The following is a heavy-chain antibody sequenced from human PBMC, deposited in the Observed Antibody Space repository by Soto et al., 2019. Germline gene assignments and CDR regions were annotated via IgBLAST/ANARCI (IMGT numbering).Heavy chain of an antibody. CDR1: GFTFDDYA. Sequence: PGGSLRLSCAASGFTFDDYAMHWVRQAPGKGLEWVSGISWNSGSIGYADSVKGRFTISRDNAKNSLYLQMNSLRAEDTALYYCAKGVDILTGPMEDAFDIWGQGTMVTVSS. D-gene: IGHD3-9*01. CDR2: ISWNSGSI. J-gene: IGHJ3*02. V-gene: IGHV3-9*01. CDR3: AKGVDILTGPMEDAFDI.